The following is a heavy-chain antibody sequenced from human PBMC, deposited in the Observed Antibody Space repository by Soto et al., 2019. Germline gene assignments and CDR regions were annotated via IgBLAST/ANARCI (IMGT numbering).Heavy chain of an antibody. D-gene: IGHD3-3*02. Sequence: NPGGSLRLSCAASGFSLSTYNMNWVRQAPGKGLEWVSSIDASSTHIYYAESVKGRFTISRDNGTSSLYLQMDSLRAEDTALYYCVRKQYHFLVDPWGKGTLANVAS. V-gene: IGHV3-21*01. J-gene: IGHJ5*02. CDR3: VRKQYHFLVDP. CDR2: IDASSTHI. CDR1: GFSLSTYN.